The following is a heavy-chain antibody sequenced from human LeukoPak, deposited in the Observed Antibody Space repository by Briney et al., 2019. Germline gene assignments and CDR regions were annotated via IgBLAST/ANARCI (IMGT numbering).Heavy chain of an antibody. CDR1: GGSISSYY. D-gene: IGHD6-13*01. J-gene: IGHJ6*02. CDR3: ARHPIAAAGTNFLYYYYGMDV. Sequence: PSETLSLTSTVSGGSISSYYWSWIRQPPGKGLEWIGYIYYSGSTNYNPSLKSRVTISVDTSKNQFSLKLSSVTAADTAVYYCARHPIAAAGTNFLYYYYGMDVWGQGTTVTVSS. V-gene: IGHV4-59*08. CDR2: IYYSGST.